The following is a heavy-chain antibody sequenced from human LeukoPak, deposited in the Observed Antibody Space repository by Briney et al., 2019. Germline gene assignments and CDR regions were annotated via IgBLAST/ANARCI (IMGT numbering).Heavy chain of an antibody. D-gene: IGHD3-9*01. Sequence: PGRSLRLSCAASGFTFSSYAMHWVRQAPGKGLEWVAVISHDGSNKYYADSVKGRFTISRDNSKNTLYLQMNSLRAEDTAVYYCARDDILTGYKGTFDYWGQGTLVTVSS. CDR1: GFTFSSYA. J-gene: IGHJ4*02. CDR3: ARDDILTGYKGTFDY. V-gene: IGHV3-30*04. CDR2: ISHDGSNK.